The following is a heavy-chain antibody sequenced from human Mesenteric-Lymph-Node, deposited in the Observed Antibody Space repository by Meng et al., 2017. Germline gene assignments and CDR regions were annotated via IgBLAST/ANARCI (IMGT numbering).Heavy chain of an antibody. CDR3: ARAEYYNWFDP. Sequence: QVLLQERGRGLVGPSEALSLPCSVLGGSVSSGSSYWGWIRQPPGKGLEWIGYIYYSGNTYYNPSLKSRVTISIDTSKNQFSLKLSSVTAADTAVYYCARAEYYNWFDPWGQGTLVTVSS. V-gene: IGHV4-61*01. J-gene: IGHJ5*02. CDR2: IYYSGNT. D-gene: IGHD1-14*01. CDR1: GGSVSSGSSY.